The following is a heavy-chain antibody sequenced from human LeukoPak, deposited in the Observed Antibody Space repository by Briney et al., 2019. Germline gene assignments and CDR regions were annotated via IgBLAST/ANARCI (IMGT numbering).Heavy chain of an antibody. CDR3: GWGSSWYQGYFNY. J-gene: IGHJ4*02. CDR1: RFTFSSYA. D-gene: IGHD6-13*01. V-gene: IGHV3-23*01. Sequence: GSLRLSCAASRFTFSSYAMSWVRQAPGKGLEWVSAISGSGGITSYADSVKGRFTISRDNYKNTLHLQMNSLRAGDTAVYYCGWGSSWYQGYFNYWGQGMLVTVSS. CDR2: ISGSGGIT.